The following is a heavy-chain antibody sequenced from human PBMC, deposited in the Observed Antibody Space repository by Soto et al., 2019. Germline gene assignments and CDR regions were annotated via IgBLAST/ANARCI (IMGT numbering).Heavy chain of an antibody. CDR2: XTPXXAXT. CDR3: ASAPSDHGDSRLEY. J-gene: IGHJ4*02. V-gene: IGHV1-46*01. CDR1: GYGFTGYY. D-gene: IGHD4-17*01. Sequence: VSVEVSCKASGYGFTGYYMHWVRQAPGQGLEWXGIXTPXXAXTXXXQXXXGRVTMTRDTSTSTVYMELSSLTSDDTAVYYCASAPSDHGDSRLEYRGQGTPVTASS.